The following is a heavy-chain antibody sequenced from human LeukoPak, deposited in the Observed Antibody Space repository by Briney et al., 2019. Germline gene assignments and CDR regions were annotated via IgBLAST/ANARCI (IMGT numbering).Heavy chain of an antibody. CDR1: GFSFEDYG. CDR2: INYIGDST. J-gene: IGHJ6*02. CDR3: AKHLRATNTYIFYGLDV. Sequence: GGSLRLSCAVSGFSFEDYGMHWVRQPPGKGLEWVSSINYIGDSTSYADSVMGRFTVSRDNAKNSLYLQMNSLRPEDTALYYCAKHLRATNTYIFYGLDVWGPGTTVTVSS. V-gene: IGHV3-9*01. D-gene: IGHD2-21*01.